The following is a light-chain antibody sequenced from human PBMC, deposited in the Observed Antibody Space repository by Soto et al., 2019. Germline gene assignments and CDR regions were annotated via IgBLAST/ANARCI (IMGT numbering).Light chain of an antibody. CDR1: QSVSSY. CDR2: DAS. Sequence: EIVLTQSPATLSLSPGERATLSCRASQSVSSYLAWYQQKPGQAPRLLIYDASNRATGIPARFSGSGSGTDFTLTISSLEPDDFAVYYCQQRGNWPITFGQGTRLQIK. CDR3: QQRGNWPIT. J-gene: IGKJ5*01. V-gene: IGKV3-11*01.